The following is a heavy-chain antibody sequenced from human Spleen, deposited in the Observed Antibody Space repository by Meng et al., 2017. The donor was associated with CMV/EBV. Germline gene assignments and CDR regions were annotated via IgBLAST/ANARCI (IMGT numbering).Heavy chain of an antibody. D-gene: IGHD6-6*01. CDR2: INWNGGST. Sequence: ASGFTFDEYGMSWVRQAPGKGLEWVSGINWNGGSTGYADSVKGRFTISRDNAKNSLYLQMNSLRAEDTALYYCARDLAARPGVQSYWGQGTLVTVSS. J-gene: IGHJ4*02. CDR1: GFTFDEYG. CDR3: ARDLAARPGVQSY. V-gene: IGHV3-20*03.